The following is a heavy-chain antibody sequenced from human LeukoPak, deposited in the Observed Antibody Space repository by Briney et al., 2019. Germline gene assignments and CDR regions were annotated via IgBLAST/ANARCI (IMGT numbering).Heavy chain of an antibody. D-gene: IGHD3-3*01. V-gene: IGHV3-30*02. CDR1: GFTFSSYG. J-gene: IGHJ4*02. CDR2: TRYDGSNK. Sequence: GGSLRLSCAASGFTFSSYGMYWVRQAPGKGLEWVAFTRYDGSNKYYADSVKGRFTISRDNSKNTLYLKMNSLRAEDTAVYYCAKEGSLSYYDFWSGYYQRYYFDYWGQGTLVTVSS. CDR3: AKEGSLSYYDFWSGYYQRYYFDY.